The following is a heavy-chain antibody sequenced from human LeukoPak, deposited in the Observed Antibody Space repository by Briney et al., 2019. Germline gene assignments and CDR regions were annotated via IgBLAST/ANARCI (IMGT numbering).Heavy chain of an antibody. V-gene: IGHV3-7*01. Sequence: GGSLRLFCAPSGFTLSSYLMSWARHAPGKALEWVAKIKEDGSEKDHVASVKCRITISSYNAKISLFLKINSLRAEDTAVYYCAHAGTYSIGPWGQGTLVTVSS. J-gene: IGHJ5*02. CDR2: IKEDGSEK. CDR3: AHAGTYSIGP. CDR1: GFTLSSYL. D-gene: IGHD6-19*01.